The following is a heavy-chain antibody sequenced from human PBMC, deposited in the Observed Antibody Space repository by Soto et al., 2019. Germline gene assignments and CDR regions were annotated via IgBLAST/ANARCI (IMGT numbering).Heavy chain of an antibody. CDR3: ARDRPLSRSSGWLASFDY. J-gene: IGHJ4*02. CDR2: ISAYNGNT. Sequence: QVQLVHSGAAVKNPGASGNSSCKASGYTFTSYGISWVRQAPGQGLEWMGWISAYNGNTNYEQKLQGRVTMTTDTSTSKAYMELRSLRYDDTAVYYCARDRPLSRSSGWLASFDYWGEGTLVTVSS. D-gene: IGHD6-25*01. V-gene: IGHV1-18*01. CDR1: GYTFTSYG.